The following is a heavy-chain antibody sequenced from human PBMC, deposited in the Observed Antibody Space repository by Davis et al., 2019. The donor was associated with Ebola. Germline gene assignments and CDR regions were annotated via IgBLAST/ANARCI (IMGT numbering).Heavy chain of an antibody. CDR1: GFTFSSYA. CDR2: ISSSGSTI. Sequence: GGSLRLSCSASGFTFSSYAMHWVRQAPGKGLEWVSYISSSGSTIYYADSVKGRFTISRDNAKNSLYLQMNSLRAEDTAVYYCARADDYGMDVWGKGTTVTVSS. CDR3: ARADDYGMDV. V-gene: IGHV3-48*04. J-gene: IGHJ6*04.